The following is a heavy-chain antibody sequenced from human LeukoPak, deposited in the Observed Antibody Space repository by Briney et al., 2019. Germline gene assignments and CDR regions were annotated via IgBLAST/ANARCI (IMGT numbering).Heavy chain of an antibody. CDR3: ARGGANYYGTGSYPYYYYMDV. V-gene: IGHV4-34*01. Sequence: PSETLSLTCAVYGGSLSGYHWSWIRQPPGKGLEWIGEINHSGSTNYNPSLKSRVTISVDTSKNQFSLKLSSVTAADTAVYYCARGGANYYGTGSYPYYYYMDVWGKGTTVTVSS. J-gene: IGHJ6*03. CDR2: INHSGST. CDR1: GGSLSGYH. D-gene: IGHD3-10*01.